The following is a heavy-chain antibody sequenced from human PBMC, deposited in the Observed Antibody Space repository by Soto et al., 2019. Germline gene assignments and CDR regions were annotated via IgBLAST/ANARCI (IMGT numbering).Heavy chain of an antibody. CDR3: ARDEYYYDSSGYYYASYFDY. CDR2: INPSGGST. D-gene: IGHD3-22*01. Sequence: ASVKVSCKASGYTFTSYYMHWVRQAPGQGLEWMGIINPSGGSTSYAQKFQGRVTMTRDTSTSTVYMELSSLRSEDTAVYYCARDEYYYDSSGYYYASYFDYWGQGTLVTVSS. CDR1: GYTFTSYY. V-gene: IGHV1-46*01. J-gene: IGHJ4*02.